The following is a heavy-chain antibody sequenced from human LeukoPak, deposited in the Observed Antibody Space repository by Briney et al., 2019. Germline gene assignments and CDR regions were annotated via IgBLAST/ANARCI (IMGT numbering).Heavy chain of an antibody. CDR1: GGTFSSYA. V-gene: IGHV1-69*06. CDR3: ARGLSRVVVVVAATAYYYYGMDV. D-gene: IGHD2-15*01. CDR2: SILIFGTA. J-gene: IGHJ6*04. Sequence: SVKVSCKASGGTFSSYAISWVRQAPGQGLEWMGGSILIFGTANYAQKFQGRVTITADKSTSTAYMELSSLRSEDTAVYYCARGLSRVVVVVAATAYYYYGMDVWGKGTTVTVSS.